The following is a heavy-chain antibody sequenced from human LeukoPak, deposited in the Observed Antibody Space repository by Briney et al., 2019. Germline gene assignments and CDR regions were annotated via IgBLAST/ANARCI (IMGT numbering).Heavy chain of an antibody. CDR2: ISGSGGST. V-gene: IGHV3-23*01. J-gene: IGHJ3*02. CDR1: GFTFSSYA. CDR3: ARLKGDAFDI. Sequence: GGSLRLSCAASGFTFSSYAMTWVRQTPGKGLDWVSGISGSGGSTYYADSVKGRFTISRDNSKNTLYLQMNSLRAEDTAVYYCARLKGDAFDIWGQGTMVTVSS.